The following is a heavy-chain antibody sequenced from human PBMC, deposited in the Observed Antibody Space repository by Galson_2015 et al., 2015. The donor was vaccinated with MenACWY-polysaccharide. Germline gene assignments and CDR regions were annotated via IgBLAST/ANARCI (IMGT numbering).Heavy chain of an antibody. J-gene: IGHJ4*02. CDR2: LTTSGNG. Sequence: SLRLSCAASGFTFSSYSIIWARRAPGKGLQWISYLTTSGNGYYADSVKGRFTVSRDNDKNSGFLQMNSLRDEDTGVYYCARVRGPTVATWYFDYWGQGTLVTVSS. CDR3: ARVRGPTVATWYFDY. CDR1: GFTFSSYS. V-gene: IGHV3-48*02. D-gene: IGHD4-23*01.